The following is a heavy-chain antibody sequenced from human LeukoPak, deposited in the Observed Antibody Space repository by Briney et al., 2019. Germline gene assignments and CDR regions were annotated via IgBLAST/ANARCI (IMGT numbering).Heavy chain of an antibody. V-gene: IGHV3-74*01. D-gene: IGHD3-10*01. CDR3: ARAGRISMVRGVSGYYYYYMDV. CDR1: GFTFSSYW. CDR2: ISSDGSST. Sequence: GRSLRLSCPASGFTFSSYWMHWVRHAPGKGLVWVSRISSDGSSTIDEDSVKGRFTISRDNAKNTLYLQMNSLRAEDTAVYYCARAGRISMVRGVSGYYYYYMDVWGKGTTVTVSS. J-gene: IGHJ6*03.